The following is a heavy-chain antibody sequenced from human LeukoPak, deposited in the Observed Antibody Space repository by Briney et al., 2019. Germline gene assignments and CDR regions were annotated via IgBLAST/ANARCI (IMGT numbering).Heavy chain of an antibody. Sequence: GGSLRLSCAASGFTFSGYSMKWVRQAPGKGLEWVSSISSGSTYIYYADSVKGRFTISRDNAKNSLYLQMNSLRAEDTALYYCAKGGAAAARTFDYWGQGTLVTVSS. V-gene: IGHV3-21*04. J-gene: IGHJ4*02. CDR3: AKGGAAAARTFDY. CDR1: GFTFSGYS. CDR2: ISSGSTYI. D-gene: IGHD6-13*01.